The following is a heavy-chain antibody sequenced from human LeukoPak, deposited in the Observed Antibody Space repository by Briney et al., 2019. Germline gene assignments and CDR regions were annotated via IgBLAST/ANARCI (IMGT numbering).Heavy chain of an antibody. CDR3: ARDRGYSSGWSLPAHFDY. D-gene: IGHD6-19*01. Sequence: GGSLRLSCAASGFTFDDYAMHWVRQAPGKGLEWVSGISWNSGSIGYADSVKGRFTISRDNAKNSLYLQMNSLRAEDTAVYYCARDRGYSSGWSLPAHFDYWGQGTLVTVSS. V-gene: IGHV3-9*01. J-gene: IGHJ4*02. CDR2: ISWNSGSI. CDR1: GFTFDDYA.